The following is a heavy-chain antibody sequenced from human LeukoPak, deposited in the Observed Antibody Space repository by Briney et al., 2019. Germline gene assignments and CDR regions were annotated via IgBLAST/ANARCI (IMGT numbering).Heavy chain of an antibody. D-gene: IGHD3-22*01. J-gene: IGHJ6*03. CDR1: GGSISSGDYY. V-gene: IGHV4-30-4*08. Sequence: PSETLSLTCTVSGGSISSGDYYWSWIRQPPGKGLEWIGYIYYSGSTYYNPSLKSRVTISVDTSKNQFSLKLSSVTAADTAVYYCAREGSSGYYLYYYYMDVWGKGPRSPSP. CDR2: IYYSGST. CDR3: AREGSSGYYLYYYYMDV.